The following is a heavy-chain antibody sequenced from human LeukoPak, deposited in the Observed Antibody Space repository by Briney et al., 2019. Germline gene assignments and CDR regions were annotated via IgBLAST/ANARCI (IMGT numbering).Heavy chain of an antibody. CDR3: ARGSTVDTAMVNWFDP. CDR2: ISAYNGNT. J-gene: IGHJ5*02. Sequence: ASVKVSCKASGYTFTSYGISWVRQAPGQGLEWMGWISAYNGNTNYAQKLQGRVTMTTDTSTSTAYMELRNLRSDDTAVYYCARGSTVDTAMVNWFDPWGQGTLVTVSS. CDR1: GYTFTSYG. V-gene: IGHV1-18*01. D-gene: IGHD5-18*01.